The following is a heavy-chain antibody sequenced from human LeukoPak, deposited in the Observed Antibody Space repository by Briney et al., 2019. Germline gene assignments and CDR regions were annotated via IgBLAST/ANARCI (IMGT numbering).Heavy chain of an antibody. J-gene: IGHJ4*02. Sequence: GGSRRLSCAASGFTFSSYAMSWVRQAPGKGLEWVSAISGSGGSTYYADSVKGRFTISRDNSKNTLYLQMNSLRAEDTAVYYCAKAPRGIAVAGDYYFDYWGQGTLVTVSS. CDR3: AKAPRGIAVAGDYYFDY. CDR1: GFTFSSYA. V-gene: IGHV3-23*01. D-gene: IGHD6-19*01. CDR2: ISGSGGST.